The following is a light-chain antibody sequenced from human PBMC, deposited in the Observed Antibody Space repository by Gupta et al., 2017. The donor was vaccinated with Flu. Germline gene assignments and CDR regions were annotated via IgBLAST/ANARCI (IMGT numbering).Light chain of an antibody. CDR2: DVT. Sequence: QSALPQPASVSGSPGQSLTTSCSGTSSDVGRSDSVSWYQQHPDKAPKLIIFDVTNRPSGVSSRFSGSKSGNTASLTISGLQAEDETDYYCSSYTSGSTFYVFGTGTKVTVL. CDR3: SSYTSGSTFYV. CDR1: SSDVGRSDS. V-gene: IGLV2-14*01. J-gene: IGLJ1*01.